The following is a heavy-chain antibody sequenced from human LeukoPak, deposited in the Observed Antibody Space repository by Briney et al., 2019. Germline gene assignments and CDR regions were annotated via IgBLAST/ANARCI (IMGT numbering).Heavy chain of an antibody. V-gene: IGHV1-2*06. CDR2: INPNSGGT. CDR1: GYTFTGYY. Sequence: GASVKVSCKASGYTFTGYYMHWVRQAPGQGLEWMGRINPNSGGTNYAQKFQGRVTMTRDTSISTAYMELSRLRSDDTAVYYCARDTLSRPSVAGDWHFDYWGQGTLVTVSS. J-gene: IGHJ4*02. CDR3: ARDTLSRPSVAGDWHFDY. D-gene: IGHD6-19*01.